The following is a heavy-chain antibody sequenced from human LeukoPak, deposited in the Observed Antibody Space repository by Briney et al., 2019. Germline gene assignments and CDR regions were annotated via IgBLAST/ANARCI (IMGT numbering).Heavy chain of an antibody. CDR3: ARGYYDILTGYSSPFDY. Sequence: SETLSLTCTVSGGSISSYYWSWIRQPPGKGLEWIGRIYTSGSTNYNPSLKSRVTMSVDTSKNQFSLKLSSVTAADTAVYYCARGYYDILTGYSSPFDYWGQGTLVTVSS. V-gene: IGHV4-4*07. CDR2: IYTSGST. D-gene: IGHD3-9*01. J-gene: IGHJ4*02. CDR1: GGSISSYY.